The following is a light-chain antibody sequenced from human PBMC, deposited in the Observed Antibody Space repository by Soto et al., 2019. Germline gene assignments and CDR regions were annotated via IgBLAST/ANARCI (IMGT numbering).Light chain of an antibody. CDR3: CSYAGSSSFVV. CDR1: SSDVGSYNL. CDR2: EVS. J-gene: IGLJ2*01. V-gene: IGLV2-23*02. Sequence: QSALTQPASVSGSPGQSITISCTGSSSDVGSYNLVSWYQQHPGKAPKLIIYEVSERPSGVSNRFSGSKSGNTASLTISGLQAEDGADYHCCSYAGSSSFVVFGGGTKLTVL.